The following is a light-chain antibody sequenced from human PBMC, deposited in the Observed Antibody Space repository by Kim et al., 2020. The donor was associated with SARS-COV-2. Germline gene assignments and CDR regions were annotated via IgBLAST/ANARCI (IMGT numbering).Light chain of an antibody. CDR1: ALPNED. CDR3: QSADSSDTFWV. CDR2: EDT. Sequence: PGQTARITCSGDALPNEDAYWFQQKPGQAPVVVIYEDTERPSGIPERFSGSTSGTTVTLTISGVQAEDEADYYCQSADSSDTFWVFGGGTQLTVL. V-gene: IGLV3-25*03. J-gene: IGLJ3*02.